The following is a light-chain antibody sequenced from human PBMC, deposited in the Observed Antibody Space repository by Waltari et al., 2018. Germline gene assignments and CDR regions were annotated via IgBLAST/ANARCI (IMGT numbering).Light chain of an antibody. CDR3: QQRSEWPRT. CDR1: QSVSIY. V-gene: IGKV3-11*01. CDR2: DAS. J-gene: IGKJ4*01. Sequence: EIVLTQSPATLSLSPGERATLSCTASQSVSIYLAWYQQKPGQAPRLLIYDASNRATGIPARFSGRGSATDFTLTINSLEPEDFAVYYCQQRSEWPRTFGGGTRVEI.